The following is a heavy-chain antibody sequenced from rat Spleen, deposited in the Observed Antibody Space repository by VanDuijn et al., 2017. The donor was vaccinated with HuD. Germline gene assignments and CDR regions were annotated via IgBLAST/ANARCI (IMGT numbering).Heavy chain of an antibody. V-gene: IGHV5S13*01. CDR1: GFTFSNYD. J-gene: IGHJ2*01. CDR2: SSPSGGNT. D-gene: IGHD5-1*01. CDR3: ARRQLGPDY. Sequence: EVQLVESGGGLVQPGRSLRLSCAASGFTFSNYDMAWVRQAPTKGLEWVASSSPSGGNTYYGDSVKGRFTISRDNAKNTQYLQMDSLRSEDTATYYCARRQLGPDYWGQGVMVTVSS.